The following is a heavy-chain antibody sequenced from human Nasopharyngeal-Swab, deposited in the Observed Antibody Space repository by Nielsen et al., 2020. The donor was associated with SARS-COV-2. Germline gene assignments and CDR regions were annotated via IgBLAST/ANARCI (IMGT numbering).Heavy chain of an antibody. CDR3: ARATSNGWYIYYFDY. J-gene: IGHJ4*02. CDR1: GFTFSSYW. D-gene: IGHD6-19*01. V-gene: IGHV3-74*01. Sequence: GESLKISCAASGFTFSSYWMHWVRQAPGKGLVWVSHINSDGSSTTYADSVKGRFTISRENAKNSLYLQMNSLRAEDTAVYYCARATSNGWYIYYFDYWGLGTLVTVSS. CDR2: INSDGSST.